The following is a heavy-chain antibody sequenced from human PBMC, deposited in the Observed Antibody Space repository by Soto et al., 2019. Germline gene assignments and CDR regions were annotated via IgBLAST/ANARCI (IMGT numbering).Heavy chain of an antibody. Sequence: EVQLVESGGGLVQPGGSLRLSCAASGFTFSSYDMHWVRQVTGKGLEWVSAIGTAGDTFYLGSVKGRFTISRENAKKSLYLQINSLRAGDTAVYYCARAPGTSGYPHYYYGMDVWGRGTTVTVSS. D-gene: IGHD3-22*01. CDR2: IGTAGDT. V-gene: IGHV3-13*01. J-gene: IGHJ6*02. CDR1: GFTFSSYD. CDR3: ARAPGTSGYPHYYYGMDV.